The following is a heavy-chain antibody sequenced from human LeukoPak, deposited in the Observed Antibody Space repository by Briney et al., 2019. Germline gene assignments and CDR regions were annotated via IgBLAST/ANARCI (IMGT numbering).Heavy chain of an antibody. V-gene: IGHV1-69*04. CDR2: IIPILGIA. D-gene: IGHD5-18*01. CDR3: ARDRNSYGPTFDY. Sequence: SVKVSCKASGGTFSSYAISWVRQAPGQGLEWMGRIIPILGIANYVQKFQGRVTITADKSTSTAYMELSSLRSEDTAVYYCARDRNSYGPTFDYWGQGTLVTVSS. J-gene: IGHJ4*02. CDR1: GGTFSSYA.